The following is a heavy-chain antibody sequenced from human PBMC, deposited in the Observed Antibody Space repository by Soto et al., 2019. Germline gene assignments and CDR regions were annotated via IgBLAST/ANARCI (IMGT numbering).Heavy chain of an antibody. CDR1: GGSISSSDYY. Sequence: QVQLQESGPGLVKPSQTLSLTCTVAGGSISSSDYYWSWIRQHPGKGLEWIGYIYYSGSAYDNPSLKRRVTISVDTSKNQFSLKLSSVTAADTAVYYCAREVSPNSRGWYTVLVRWFDPWGQGTLVTVSS. J-gene: IGHJ5*02. V-gene: IGHV4-31*03. CDR3: AREVSPNSRGWYTVLVRWFDP. D-gene: IGHD6-19*01. CDR2: IYYSGSA.